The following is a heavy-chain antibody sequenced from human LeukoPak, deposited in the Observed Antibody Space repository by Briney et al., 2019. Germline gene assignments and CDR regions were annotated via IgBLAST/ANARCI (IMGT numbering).Heavy chain of an antibody. CDR2: IWYDGSNK. CDR3: AKEVGSGYDFFDY. D-gene: IGHD5-12*01. Sequence: GGSLRLSCAASGFTFSSYGMHWVRQAPGKGLEWVAIIWYDGSNKYYADSVKGRFTISRDNSKNTLYLQMNSLRADDTAVYYCAKEVGSGYDFFDYWGQGTLVTVSS. V-gene: IGHV3-33*06. CDR1: GFTFSSYG. J-gene: IGHJ4*02.